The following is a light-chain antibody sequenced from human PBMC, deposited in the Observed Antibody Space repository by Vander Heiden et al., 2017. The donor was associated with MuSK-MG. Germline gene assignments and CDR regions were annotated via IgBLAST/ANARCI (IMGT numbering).Light chain of an antibody. CDR3: QQRFSRPLT. CDR2: DAS. J-gene: IGKJ3*01. V-gene: IGKV3-11*01. CDR1: QSVSNY. Sequence: EAILTQSPATLSLSPGQRATLSCRASQSVSNYLACYKQKPGQSPRLLIFDASNRATGIPARFTGRWSGTDFTLTISSLEPEDFATYYCQQRFSRPLTFGPGTRVD.